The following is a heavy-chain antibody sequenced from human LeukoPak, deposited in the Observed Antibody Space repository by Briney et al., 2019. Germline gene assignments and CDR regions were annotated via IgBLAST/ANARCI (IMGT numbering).Heavy chain of an antibody. D-gene: IGHD3-9*01. J-gene: IGHJ3*02. CDR3: ARDTSSGLTGYRVDAFDI. CDR2: IYYSGST. V-gene: IGHV4-30-4*08. Sequence: SSETLSLTCTVSGGSISSSSYYWGWIRQPPGEGLEWIGYIYYSGSTYYNPSLKSRVTISVDTSKNQFSLKLSSVTAADTAVYYCARDTSSGLTGYRVDAFDIWGQGTMVTVSS. CDR1: GGSISSSSYY.